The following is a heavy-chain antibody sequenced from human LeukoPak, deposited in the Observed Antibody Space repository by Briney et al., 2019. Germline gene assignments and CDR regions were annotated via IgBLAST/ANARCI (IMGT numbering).Heavy chain of an antibody. Sequence: SETLSLTCTVSGDSISSYYWSWLRQPPGKGLEWIGYIYYSGSTNYNPSLKSRVTISVDTSKNQFSLKLSSVTAADTAVYFCARHTNRLDAFDIWGQGTMVTVSS. CDR1: GDSISSYY. CDR3: ARHTNRLDAFDI. J-gene: IGHJ3*02. D-gene: IGHD3-3*01. V-gene: IGHV4-59*08. CDR2: IYYSGST.